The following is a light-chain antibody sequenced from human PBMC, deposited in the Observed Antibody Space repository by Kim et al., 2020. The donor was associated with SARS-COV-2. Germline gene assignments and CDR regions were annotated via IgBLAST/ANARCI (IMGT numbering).Light chain of an antibody. CDR2: GAS. V-gene: IGKV3-20*01. J-gene: IGKJ2*01. CDR1: QSVTANY. Sequence: LSPGERVTHSCRASQSVTANYLAWYRQKPGQAPSLLISGASSRATGITDRFSGSGSGTDFTLTISRLEPEGFGMYYCQQYGSSPRTFGQGTKLEI. CDR3: QQYGSSPRT.